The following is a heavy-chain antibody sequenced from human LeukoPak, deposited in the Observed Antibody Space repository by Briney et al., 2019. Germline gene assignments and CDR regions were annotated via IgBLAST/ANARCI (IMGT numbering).Heavy chain of an antibody. V-gene: IGHV1-69*04. Sequence: GASVKGSCKASGGTFSSYAISWVRQAPGQGLEWMGRIIPILGIANYAQKFQGRVTITADKSTSTAYMELSRLRSDDTAVYYCARDRVQLELTMQDYWGQGTLVTVSS. CDR1: GGTFSSYA. CDR3: ARDRVQLELTMQDY. CDR2: IIPILGIA. D-gene: IGHD1-1*01. J-gene: IGHJ4*02.